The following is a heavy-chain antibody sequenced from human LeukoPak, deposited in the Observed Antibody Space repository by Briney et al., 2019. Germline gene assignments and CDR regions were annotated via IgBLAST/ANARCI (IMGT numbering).Heavy chain of an antibody. CDR3: ARGDYYDSSGYDY. V-gene: IGHV1-18*01. Sequence: ASVKVSCKASGYTFTSSGITWVRQAPGQGLEWMGWISAYNGNTDYAQKLQGRVTMTTDTSTSTAYMELRSLRSDDTAMYYCARGDYYDSSGYDYWGQGTLVTVSS. J-gene: IGHJ4*02. CDR1: GYTFTSSG. D-gene: IGHD3-22*01. CDR2: ISAYNGNT.